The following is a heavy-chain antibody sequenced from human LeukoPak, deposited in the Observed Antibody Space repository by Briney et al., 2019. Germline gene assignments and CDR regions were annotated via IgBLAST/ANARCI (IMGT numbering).Heavy chain of an antibody. CDR2: INPSGGST. CDR3: ARDPTRRPKGCDFWSGYPYYYYYYMDV. V-gene: IGHV1-46*01. Sequence: GSSVKVSCKASGGTFTSYYMHWVRQAPGQGLEWMGIINPSGGSTSYAQKFQGRVTMTRDTSTSTVYMELSSLRSEDTAVYYCARDPTRRPKGCDFWSGYPYYYYYYMDVWGKGTTVTVSS. D-gene: IGHD3-3*01. CDR1: GGTFTSYY. J-gene: IGHJ6*03.